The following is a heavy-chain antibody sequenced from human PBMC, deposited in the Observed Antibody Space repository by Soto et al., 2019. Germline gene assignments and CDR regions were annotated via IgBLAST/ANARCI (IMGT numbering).Heavy chain of an antibody. CDR3: ARGGEQQLVGDFDY. J-gene: IGHJ4*02. Sequence: ASVKVSCKASGGTFSSYAISWVRQAPGQGLEWMGGIIPIFGTANYAQKLQGRVTITADESTSTAYMELSSLRSEDTAVYYCARGGEQQLVGDFDYWGQGTLVTVSS. CDR1: GGTFSSYA. V-gene: IGHV1-69*13. D-gene: IGHD6-13*01. CDR2: IIPIFGTA.